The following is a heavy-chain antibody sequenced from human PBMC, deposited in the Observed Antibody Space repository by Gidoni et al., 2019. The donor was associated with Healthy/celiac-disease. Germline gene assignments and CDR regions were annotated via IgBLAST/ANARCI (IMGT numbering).Heavy chain of an antibody. CDR1: VGSISSSSYY. CDR2: IYYSGST. J-gene: IGHJ5*02. CDR3: ARHAVVPAANYNWFDP. Sequence: QLQLQESGPCLVKPSETLSLTCTVSVGSISSSSYYWCWIRQPPGKGLEWIGSIYYSGSTYYNPSLKSRVTISVDTSKNQFSLKLSSVTAADTAVYYCARHAVVPAANYNWFDPWGQGTLVTVSS. V-gene: IGHV4-39*01. D-gene: IGHD2-2*01.